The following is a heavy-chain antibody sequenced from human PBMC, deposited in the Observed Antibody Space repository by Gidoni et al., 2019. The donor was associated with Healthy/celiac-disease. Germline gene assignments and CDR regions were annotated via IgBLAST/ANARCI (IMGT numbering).Heavy chain of an antibody. D-gene: IGHD4-17*01. CDR3: AKDGDYDYGVGSVFDI. V-gene: IGHV3-23*01. Sequence: EVQLLESGGGFVHPAGSLLLSFSASGFSFCSYAMSWVRQAPGKGLGGVSAMRGSGGSTYYEEYVKGRFTISRDNNKNTLYLQMNSLRAEDTAVEYCAKDGDYDYGVGSVFDIWGQGTMVTVSS. CDR2: MRGSGGST. CDR1: GFSFCSYA. J-gene: IGHJ3*02.